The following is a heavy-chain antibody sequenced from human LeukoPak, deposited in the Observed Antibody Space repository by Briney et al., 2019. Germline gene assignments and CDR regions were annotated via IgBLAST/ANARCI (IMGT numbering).Heavy chain of an antibody. CDR3: ARGKVGAALAFDI. D-gene: IGHD1-26*01. J-gene: IGHJ3*02. V-gene: IGHV4-59*08. CDR1: GGSISSYY. Sequence: PSETLSLTCTVSGGSISSYYWSWIRQPPGKGLEWIGYIYYSGSTYYNPSLKSRVTISVDTSKNQFSLKLSSVTAADTAVYYCARGKVGAALAFDIWGQGTMVTVSS. CDR2: IYYSGST.